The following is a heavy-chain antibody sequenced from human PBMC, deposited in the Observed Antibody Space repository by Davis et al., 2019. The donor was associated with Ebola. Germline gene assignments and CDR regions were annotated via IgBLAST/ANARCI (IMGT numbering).Heavy chain of an antibody. Sequence: GESLKISCAASGFTFSSYGMHWVRQAPGKGLESVSRISTNGETTYYAESVKGRFTISRDNSKDTLYLQVRSLTLEDTAVYYCVKDRFTVVVVHGGFDFWGQGTLVTVSS. D-gene: IGHD2-21*01. V-gene: IGHV3-64D*06. CDR1: GFTFSSYG. CDR2: ISTNGETT. J-gene: IGHJ4*02. CDR3: VKDRFTVVVVHGGFDF.